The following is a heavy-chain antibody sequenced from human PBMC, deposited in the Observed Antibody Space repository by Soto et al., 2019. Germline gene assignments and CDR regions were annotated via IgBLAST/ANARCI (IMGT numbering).Heavy chain of an antibody. D-gene: IGHD2-21*01. J-gene: IGHJ5*02. Sequence: EVHLVESGGALVQPGGSLRLSCAASGFTFSDYWMTWVRQTPGKGLEGVANMNPDGSEQYYLDSVKGRFTISRDKAKNSLYLQMNNLRGEDTAVYYCTRDLNHDCGPWGQGTQVIVSS. CDR2: MNPDGSEQ. CDR1: GFTFSDYW. V-gene: IGHV3-7*04. CDR3: TRDLNHDCGP.